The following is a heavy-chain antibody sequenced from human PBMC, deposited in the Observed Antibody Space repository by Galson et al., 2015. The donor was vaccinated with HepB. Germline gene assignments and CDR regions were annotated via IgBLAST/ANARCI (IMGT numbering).Heavy chain of an antibody. CDR3: AREVTMIVVDSPIDYFDY. Sequence: SVKVSCKASGGTFSSYAISWVRQAPGQGLEWMGRIIPILGIANYAQKFQGRVTITADKSTSTAYMELSSLRSEDTAVYYCAREVTMIVVDSPIDYFDYWGQGTLVTVSS. CDR2: IIPILGIA. J-gene: IGHJ4*02. D-gene: IGHD3-22*01. V-gene: IGHV1-69*04. CDR1: GGTFSSYA.